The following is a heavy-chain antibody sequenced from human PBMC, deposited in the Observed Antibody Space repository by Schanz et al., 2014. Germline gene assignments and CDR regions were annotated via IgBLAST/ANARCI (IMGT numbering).Heavy chain of an antibody. D-gene: IGHD3-9*01. CDR3: AKHVRSLTGNDY. CDR1: GFTFRSYA. J-gene: IGHJ4*02. CDR2: ISFSGNTI. Sequence: VQLVECGGGLVQPGRSLRLSCIGSGFTFRSYALGWVRQAPGKGLEWISYISFSGNTIYYADSVKGRFTISRDNSKNTLYLQVNSLRAEDTAVYYCAKHVRSLTGNDYWGQGTLVTVSS. V-gene: IGHV3-23*04.